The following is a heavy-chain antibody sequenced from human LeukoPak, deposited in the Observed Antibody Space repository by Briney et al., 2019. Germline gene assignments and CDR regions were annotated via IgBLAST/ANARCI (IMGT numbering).Heavy chain of an antibody. V-gene: IGHV4-39*01. J-gene: IGHJ4*02. CDR3: ARSDTSGYYSLGPYYFDY. Sequence: SETLSLTCTVSGSSISSSSYYWGWIRQPPGKGLEWIGSIYYSGSTYYNPSLKSRVTISVDTSKNQFSLKLSSVTAADTAVYYCARSDTSGYYSLGPYYFDYWGQGTLVTVSS. CDR2: IYYSGST. D-gene: IGHD3-22*01. CDR1: GSSISSSSYY.